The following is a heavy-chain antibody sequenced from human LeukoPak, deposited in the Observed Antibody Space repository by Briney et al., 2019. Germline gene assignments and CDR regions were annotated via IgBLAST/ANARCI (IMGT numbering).Heavy chain of an antibody. CDR2: ISWDGDSA. V-gene: IGHV3-43D*03. CDR1: GFTFDDYA. J-gene: IGHJ4*02. CDR3: AKDIMGNSGWPEEHYFDY. Sequence: PGGSLRLSCAASGFTFDDYAMHWVRQAPGKGLEWVSLISWDGDSAYYADSVKGRFTISRDNSKNSLYLQMNSLRAEDTALYYCAKDIMGNSGWPEEHYFDYWGQGTLVTVSS. D-gene: IGHD6-19*01.